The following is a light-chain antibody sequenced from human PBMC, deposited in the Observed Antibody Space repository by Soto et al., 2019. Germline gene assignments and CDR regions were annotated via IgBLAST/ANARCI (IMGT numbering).Light chain of an antibody. V-gene: IGKV1-5*03. CDR2: KAS. J-gene: IGKJ1*01. CDR1: QSISSW. Sequence: IQLTQSPSTLSSSVGDRVTITCRASQSISSWLAWYQQKPGKAPKPLIYKASTLKSGVPSRFRGSGSGTDFTLTISSLKPDDFETYYCQHYNSYSEAVGQGTKVDI. CDR3: QHYNSYSEA.